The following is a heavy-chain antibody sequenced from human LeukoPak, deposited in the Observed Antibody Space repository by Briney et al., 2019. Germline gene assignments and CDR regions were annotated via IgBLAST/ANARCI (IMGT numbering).Heavy chain of an antibody. J-gene: IGHJ3*02. CDR2: IYYSGST. V-gene: IGHV4-39*01. D-gene: IGHD7-27*01. CDR3: ARHARSGVRDAFDI. Sequence: SETLSLTCTVSGGSISNSSYYWGRIRQPPGKGLEWIGSIYYSGSTYYNPSLKSRVTISVDTSKNQFSLKLSPVTAADTAVYYCARHARSGVRDAFDIWGQGTMVTVSS. CDR1: GGSISNSSYY.